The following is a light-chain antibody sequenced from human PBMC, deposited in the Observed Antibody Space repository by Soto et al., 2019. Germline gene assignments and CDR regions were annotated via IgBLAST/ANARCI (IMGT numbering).Light chain of an antibody. CDR2: AAS. V-gene: IGKV1-33*01. Sequence: DIQMTQSPSSLSASVGDRFTITWRASQSIKWYLNWYQQKPGKAPNLLIYAASSLQSGVPSRFRGSGSGTDFAFTISSLQPEDIATYYCLQYDNLPPTFGQGTRLEIK. CDR1: QSIKWY. J-gene: IGKJ5*01. CDR3: LQYDNLPPT.